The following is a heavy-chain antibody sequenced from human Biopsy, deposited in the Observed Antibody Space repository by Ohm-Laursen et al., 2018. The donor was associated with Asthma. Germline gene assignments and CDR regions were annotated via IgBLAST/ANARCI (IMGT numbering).Heavy chain of an antibody. CDR1: GYTFIGCH. CDR3: ARGQKSAGDRWFDP. CDR2: INPNSGGT. V-gene: IGHV1-2*05. Sequence: SVKVSCNASGYTFIGCHIHWMRQAPGQGLEWMGRINPNSGGTNYAQKFQGRVTMTRDTSISTAYMEVSRLRSDDTDVYYCARGQKSAGDRWFDPWGQGTLVTVSS. J-gene: IGHJ5*02. D-gene: IGHD6-13*01.